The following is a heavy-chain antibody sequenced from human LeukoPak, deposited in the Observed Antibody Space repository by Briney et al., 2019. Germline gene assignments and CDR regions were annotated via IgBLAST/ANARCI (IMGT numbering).Heavy chain of an antibody. D-gene: IGHD4-17*01. CDR1: GFTFSTYS. V-gene: IGHV3-48*01. Sequence: GGSLRLSCAASGFTFSTYSMNWVSQAPGKGLEWVSYITGTSGRAVYADSVKGRFTISRDNAKNSLYLHMNSLRAEDTAVYYCARGIYGDPPAIDQWGQGALVTVSS. CDR3: ARGIYGDPPAIDQ. J-gene: IGHJ4*02. CDR2: ITGTSGRA.